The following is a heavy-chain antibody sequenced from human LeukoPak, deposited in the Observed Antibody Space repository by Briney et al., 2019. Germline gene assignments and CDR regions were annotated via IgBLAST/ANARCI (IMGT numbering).Heavy chain of an antibody. D-gene: IGHD3-3*01. V-gene: IGHV4-4*07. Sequence: PSETLPLTCTVSGGSISSYYWSWIRQPAGKGLEWIGRIYTSGSTNYNPSLKSRVTMSVDTSTNQFSLKLSSVTAADTAVYYCARVGSGYPKNWFDPWGQGTLVTVSS. J-gene: IGHJ5*02. CDR3: ARVGSGYPKNWFDP. CDR2: IYTSGST. CDR1: GGSISSYY.